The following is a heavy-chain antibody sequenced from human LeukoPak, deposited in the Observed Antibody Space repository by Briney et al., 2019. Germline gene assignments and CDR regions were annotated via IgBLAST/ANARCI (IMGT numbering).Heavy chain of an antibody. V-gene: IGHV1-3*01. CDR1: GYTFTSYA. D-gene: IGHD2-2*01. J-gene: IGHJ6*04. CDR3: ARMPYCSSTSCYLDYYGMDV. CDR2: INAGNGNT. Sequence: ASVKVSCKASGYTFTSYAMHCVRQAPGQRLEWMGWINAGNGNTKYSQKFQGRVTITRDTSASTAYMELSSLRSEDTAVYYCARMPYCSSTSCYLDYYGMDVWGKGTTVTVSS.